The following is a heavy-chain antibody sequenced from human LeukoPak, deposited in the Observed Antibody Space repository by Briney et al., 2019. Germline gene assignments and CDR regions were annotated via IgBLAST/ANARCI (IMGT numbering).Heavy chain of an antibody. J-gene: IGHJ6*02. D-gene: IGHD2-15*01. CDR1: GFTFSDYY. V-gene: IGHV3-11*01. Sequence: GGSLRLSCAASGFTFSDYYTSWIRQAPGKGLEWVSYISSSGSTIYYADSVKGRFTIPRDNAKNSLYLQMNSLRAEDTAVYYCAREGRGYYYYGMDVWGQGTTVTVSS. CDR2: ISSSGSTI. CDR3: AREGRGYYYYGMDV.